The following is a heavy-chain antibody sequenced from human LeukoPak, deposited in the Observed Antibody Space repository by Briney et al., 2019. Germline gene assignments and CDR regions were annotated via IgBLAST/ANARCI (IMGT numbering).Heavy chain of an antibody. CDR2: ISWNSGSI. CDR3: AKEFHCSGGSCVVDDAFDI. D-gene: IGHD2-15*01. J-gene: IGHJ3*02. Sequence: GGSLRLSCAASGFTFDDYAMHWVRQAPGKGLEWVSGISWNSGSIGYADSVKGRFTISRDNSKNTLYLQMNSLRAEDTAVYYCAKEFHCSGGSCVVDDAFDIWGQGTMVTVSS. V-gene: IGHV3-9*01. CDR1: GFTFDDYA.